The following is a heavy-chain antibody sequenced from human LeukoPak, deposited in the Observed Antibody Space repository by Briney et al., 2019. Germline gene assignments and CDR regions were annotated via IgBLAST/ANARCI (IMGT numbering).Heavy chain of an antibody. J-gene: IGHJ4*02. D-gene: IGHD4-23*01. CDR2: IFYSGST. CDR3: AREWGKVTPWDH. CDR1: GGSISTSNYY. Sequence: SETLSLTCTVSGGSISTSNYYWGWIRQPPGKGLEWIGNIFYSGSTYYSPSLKSRVTISVDTSKNQFSLKLSSVTAADTAVYYCAREWGKVTPWDHWGQGTLVTVSS. V-gene: IGHV4-39*07.